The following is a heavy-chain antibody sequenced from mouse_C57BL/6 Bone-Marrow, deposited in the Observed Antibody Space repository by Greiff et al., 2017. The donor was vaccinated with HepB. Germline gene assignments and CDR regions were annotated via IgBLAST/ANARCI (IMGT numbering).Heavy chain of an antibody. CDR1: GYTFTDYY. CDR2: IGPGSGST. Sequence: VQLQQSGAELVKPGASVKISCKASGYTFTDYYINWVKQRPGQGLEWIGKIGPGSGSTYYNEKFKGKATLTADKSSSTAYMQLSSLTSEDSALYFGARGDGYYVGYFAYWGQGTTLTVPS. V-gene: IGHV1-77*01. CDR3: ARGDGYYVGYFAY. J-gene: IGHJ2*01. D-gene: IGHD2-3*01.